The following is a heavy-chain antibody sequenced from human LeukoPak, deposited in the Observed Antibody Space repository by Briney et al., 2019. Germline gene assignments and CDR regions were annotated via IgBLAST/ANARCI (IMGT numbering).Heavy chain of an antibody. CDR2: VSYGSTYT. J-gene: IGHJ4*02. V-gene: IGHV3-11*03. CDR1: GFTFSDCY. D-gene: IGHD3-10*01. Sequence: GGSLRLSCAASGFTFSDCYMNWIRQAPGKGLEWVSYVSYGSTYTNYADSVKGRFTVSRDNAKNSLSLQMSSLRAEDTAVYYCARSPYESGTPPTRLEDWGQGTLVTVSS. CDR3: ARSPYESGTPPTRLED.